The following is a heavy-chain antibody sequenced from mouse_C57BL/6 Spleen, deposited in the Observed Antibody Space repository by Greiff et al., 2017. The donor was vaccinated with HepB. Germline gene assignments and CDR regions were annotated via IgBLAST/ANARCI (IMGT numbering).Heavy chain of an antibody. CDR1: GYTFTSYW. V-gene: IGHV1-61*01. D-gene: IGHD2-3*01. Sequence: VKLQQPGAELVRPGSSVKLSCKASGYTFTSYWMDWVKQRPGQGLEWIGNIYPSDSETHYNQKFKDKATLTVDKSSSTAYMQLSSLTSEDSAVYYCARGNDGYYNYYAMDYWGQGTSVTVSS. CDR3: ARGNDGYYNYYAMDY. J-gene: IGHJ4*01. CDR2: IYPSDSET.